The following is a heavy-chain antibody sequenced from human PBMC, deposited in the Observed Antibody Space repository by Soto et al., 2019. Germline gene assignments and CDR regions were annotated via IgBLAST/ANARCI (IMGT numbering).Heavy chain of an antibody. J-gene: IGHJ3*02. D-gene: IGHD3-22*01. CDR1: VFTCSSYS. Sequence: GGALRLSCAASVFTCSSYSMNWVRQAPGKGLEWVSSISSSSSYIYYADSVKGRFTISRDNAKNSLYLQMNSLRAEDTAVYYCARDRMSIYYDSSGYHVHDAFDIWGQGTMVTVSS. CDR3: ARDRMSIYYDSSGYHVHDAFDI. V-gene: IGHV3-21*01. CDR2: ISSSSSYI.